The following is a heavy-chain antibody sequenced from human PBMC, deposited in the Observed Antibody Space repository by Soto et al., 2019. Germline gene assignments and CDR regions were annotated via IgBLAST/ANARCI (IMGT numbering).Heavy chain of an antibody. CDR3: AKDRGYCDSSSCYLGHAFDI. J-gene: IGHJ3*02. D-gene: IGHD2-2*01. CDR1: WFTFKWFG. Sequence: PGVSLRLSFAASWFTFKWFGVHWVRQAPCKGLEWVALISHDGRNEFYGDSVKGRLTISRDNSKNTLSLQMNSLRAEDTAVYYCAKDRGYCDSSSCYLGHAFDIWGQGTMVTVSS. CDR2: ISHDGRNE. V-gene: IGHV3-30*18.